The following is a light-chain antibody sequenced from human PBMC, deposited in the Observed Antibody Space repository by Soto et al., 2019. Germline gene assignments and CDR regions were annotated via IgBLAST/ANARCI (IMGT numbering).Light chain of an antibody. CDR2: EVS. V-gene: IGLV2-14*01. CDR1: SSDVGAYNY. J-gene: IGLJ3*02. Sequence: QSALTQPASVSGSPGQSITISCTGTSSDVGAYNYVSWYQQHPDRAPKLMIFEVSDRPSGVSNRFSGSNSGNTASLTISGLQAEDEADYFCSSYTSNRTLVFGGGTQLT. CDR3: SSYTSNRTLV.